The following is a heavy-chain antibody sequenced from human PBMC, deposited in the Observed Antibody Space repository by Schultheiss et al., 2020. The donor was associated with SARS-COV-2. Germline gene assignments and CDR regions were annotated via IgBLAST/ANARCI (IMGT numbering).Heavy chain of an antibody. V-gene: IGHV3-53*01. CDR2: IYSGGST. CDR3: ASGDPPYFCFDY. J-gene: IGHJ4*02. CDR1: GFTFSSYE. Sequence: GGSLRLSCAASGFTFSSYEMNWVRQAPGKGLEWVSVIYSGGSTYYADSVKGRFTISRDNSKNTLYLQMNSLRAEDTAVYYCASGDPPYFCFDYWGQGTLVTVSS. D-gene: IGHD2/OR15-2a*01.